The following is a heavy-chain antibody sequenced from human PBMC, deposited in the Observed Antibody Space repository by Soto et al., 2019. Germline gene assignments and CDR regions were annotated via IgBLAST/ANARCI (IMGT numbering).Heavy chain of an antibody. CDR2: IYYSGRT. CDR1: GYSISSSNW. V-gene: IGHV4-28*01. CDR3: ARNVGATMGAGLDY. J-gene: IGHJ4*02. D-gene: IGHD1-26*01. Sequence: QVQLQESGPGLVNPSDTLSLTCAVSGYSISSSNWWGWIRQPPGKGLEWIGYIYYSGRTYYNPSLKSRVTLSVDTCKNQFSLRLSSVTAVDTAVYYCARNVGATMGAGLDYWGQGTLVTVSS.